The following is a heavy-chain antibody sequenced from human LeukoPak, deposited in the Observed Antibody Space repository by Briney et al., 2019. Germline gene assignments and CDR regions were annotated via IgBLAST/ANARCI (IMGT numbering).Heavy chain of an antibody. CDR1: GGSITSAGYY. Sequence: KTSQTLSLTCTVSGGSITSAGYYWHWIRHLPGKGLEWIGYIYYSGSTYYNPSLKSQVTISVDTSKNQFSLKLSSVTAADTAVYYCARDQGSGMRWFHPWGQGTLVTVSS. D-gene: IGHD3-10*01. CDR3: ARDQGSGMRWFHP. CDR2: IYYSGST. J-gene: IGHJ5*02. V-gene: IGHV4-31*01.